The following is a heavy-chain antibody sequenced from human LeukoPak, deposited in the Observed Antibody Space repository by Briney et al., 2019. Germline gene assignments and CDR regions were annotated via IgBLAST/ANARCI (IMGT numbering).Heavy chain of an antibody. J-gene: IGHJ4*02. D-gene: IGHD2-15*01. Sequence: GESLKISCKGSGYSFSNDWIGWVRQMPGTGLEWMGIIYPVDSDTRYSPSFQGQVTISADKSISTAYLQWSSLGASDTAMYYCARRGCNGGSCYAYWGQGTLVTVSS. CDR1: GYSFSNDW. CDR3: ARRGCNGGSCYAY. CDR2: IYPVDSDT. V-gene: IGHV5-51*01.